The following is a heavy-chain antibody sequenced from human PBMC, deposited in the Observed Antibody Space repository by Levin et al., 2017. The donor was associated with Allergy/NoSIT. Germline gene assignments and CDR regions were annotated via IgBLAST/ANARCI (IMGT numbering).Heavy chain of an antibody. CDR1: GFTFSSYE. D-gene: IGHD3-3*01. V-gene: IGHV3-48*03. CDR2: ISSTGSTI. Sequence: GESLKISCAASGFTFSSYEMNWVRRAPGKGLEWVSYISSTGSTIYSADSVKGRFTISRDNAKNSLYLHMNSLRAEDTAVYYCARQLGNFWSGYNYFDCWGQGILVAVSS. J-gene: IGHJ4*02. CDR3: ARQLGNFWSGYNYFDC.